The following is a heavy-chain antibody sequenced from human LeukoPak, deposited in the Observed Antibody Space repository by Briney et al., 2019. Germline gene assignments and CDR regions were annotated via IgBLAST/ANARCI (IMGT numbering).Heavy chain of an antibody. CDR3: ARGGGATLFDY. CDR2: IYSGGST. Sequence: GGSLRLSCAASGFTVSSNYMSWVRQAPGKGLEWVSVIYSGGSTYYADSMKGRFTISRHNSKNTLYLQMNSLRAEDTAVYYCARGGGATLFDYWGQGTLVTVSS. V-gene: IGHV3-53*04. CDR1: GFTVSSNY. J-gene: IGHJ4*02. D-gene: IGHD1-26*01.